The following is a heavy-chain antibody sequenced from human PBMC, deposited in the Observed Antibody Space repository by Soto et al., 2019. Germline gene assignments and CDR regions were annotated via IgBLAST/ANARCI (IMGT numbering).Heavy chain of an antibody. Sequence: HPGGSLRLSCAASGFTFSTYGIHWVRQAPGKGLEWVAVLWYDGSSKYYADSVKGRFTISRDNSKNTLYLQMNSLRAEDTAVYYCARDPPPNCSGGTCPSGVMDFSGQGSSVTGSS. CDR1: GFTFSTYG. J-gene: IGHJ6*02. CDR2: LWYDGSSK. D-gene: IGHD2-15*01. CDR3: ARDPPPNCSGGTCPSGVMDF. V-gene: IGHV3-33*01.